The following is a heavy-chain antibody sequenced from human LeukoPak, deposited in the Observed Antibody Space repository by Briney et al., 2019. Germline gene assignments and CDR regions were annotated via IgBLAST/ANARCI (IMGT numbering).Heavy chain of an antibody. Sequence: GGSLRLSCAASGFTFSSYAMSWVRQAPGKGLEWVSAISGSGGSTYYADSVKGRFTISRDNSKNTLYLQMNSLRAEDTAVYYCARDSMVRGVIILWGQGTLVTVSS. D-gene: IGHD3-10*01. CDR3: ARDSMVRGVIIL. CDR1: GFTFSSYA. CDR2: ISGSGGST. V-gene: IGHV3-23*01. J-gene: IGHJ4*02.